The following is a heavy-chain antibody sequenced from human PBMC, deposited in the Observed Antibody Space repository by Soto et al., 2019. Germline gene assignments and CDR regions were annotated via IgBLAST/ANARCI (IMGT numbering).Heavy chain of an antibody. D-gene: IGHD2-2*01. V-gene: IGHV1-69*04. CDR3: ARDRYCSTTTCWSYNWFDP. CDR1: GDTFSSHT. J-gene: IGHJ5*02. CDR2: IIPILGIA. Sequence: SVKVSCKASGDTFSSHTISWVRQAPGQGLEWMGRIIPILGIANYPQKFQGRVTITADRSTSTAYMELSSLRSEDTAVYYCARDRYCSTTTCWSYNWFDPWGQGTLVTVSS.